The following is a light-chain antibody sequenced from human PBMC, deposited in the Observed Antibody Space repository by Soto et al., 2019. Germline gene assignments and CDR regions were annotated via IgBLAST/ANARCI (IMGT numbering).Light chain of an antibody. CDR1: QSVSSY. J-gene: IGKJ4*01. CDR2: DAS. CDR3: QQRSNWPT. Sequence: EIGCTQSPSTVSLTPGERATLSCRASQSVSSYLAWYQQKPGQAPRLLIYDASNRATGIPARFSGSGSGTDFTLTISSLEPEDFAVYYCQQRSNWPTFGGGTKVDIK. V-gene: IGKV3-11*01.